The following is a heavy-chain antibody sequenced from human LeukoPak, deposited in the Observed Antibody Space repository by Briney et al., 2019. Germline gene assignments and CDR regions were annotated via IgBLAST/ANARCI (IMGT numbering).Heavy chain of an antibody. D-gene: IGHD3-22*01. V-gene: IGHV3-11*04. CDR3: ARAKYDSSGYYYSGFDI. CDR1: GFTFSDYY. Sequence: PGGSLRHSCAASGFTFSDYYMGWIRQAPGKGLEWVSYITSSGSSMYYADSVKGRFTMSRDNAKKSLYLQMNSLRAEDTAVYYCARAKYDSSGYYYSGFDIWGQGTMVTVSS. CDR2: ITSSGSSM. J-gene: IGHJ3*02.